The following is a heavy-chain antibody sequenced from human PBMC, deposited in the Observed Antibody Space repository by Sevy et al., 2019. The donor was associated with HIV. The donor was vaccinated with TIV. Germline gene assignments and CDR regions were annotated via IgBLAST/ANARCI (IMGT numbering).Heavy chain of an antibody. D-gene: IGHD3-10*01. Sequence: GGSLRLSCTASGYTFPAFSFNWVRQAPGKGLEWLSYISTGTDHIYYADSAKGRITISRDDAKNSVYLEMKSLRDQDTALYYCVRRGVDAYNVYFDLWGQGTLVTVSS. CDR3: VRRGVDAYNVYFDL. CDR1: GYTFPAFS. J-gene: IGHJ4*02. V-gene: IGHV3-21*05. CDR2: ISTGTDHI.